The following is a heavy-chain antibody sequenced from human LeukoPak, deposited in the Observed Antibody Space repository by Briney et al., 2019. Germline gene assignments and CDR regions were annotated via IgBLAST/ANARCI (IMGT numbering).Heavy chain of an antibody. J-gene: IGHJ4*02. CDR1: GFAFTSYA. Sequence: GGSLRLSCAASGFAFTSYAMSWVRQAPGKGLEWVSGISGSGGSTYYADSVKGRFTISRDTARNSLYLQMNSLRADDTAVYYCARGAGIDYWGQGTLVTASP. V-gene: IGHV3-23*01. CDR2: ISGSGGST. CDR3: ARGAGIDY. D-gene: IGHD6-19*01.